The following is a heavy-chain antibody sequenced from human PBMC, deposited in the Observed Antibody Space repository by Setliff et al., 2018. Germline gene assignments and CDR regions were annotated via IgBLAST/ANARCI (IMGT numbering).Heavy chain of an antibody. CDR3: ASWWKGAFDI. CDR2: IIPILGIA. V-gene: IGHV1-69*02. J-gene: IGHJ3*02. CDR1: GYTFTSYY. D-gene: IGHD2-8*02. Sequence: SVKVSCKASGYTFTSYYIHWVRQAPGQGLEWMGRIIPILGIANYAQKFQGRVTITADKSTSTAYMELSSLRSEDTAVYYCASWWKGAFDIWGQGTMVTVSS.